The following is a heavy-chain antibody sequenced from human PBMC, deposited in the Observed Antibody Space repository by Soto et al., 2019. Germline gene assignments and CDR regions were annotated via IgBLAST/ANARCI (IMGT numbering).Heavy chain of an antibody. V-gene: IGHV3-30*04. Sequence: PGGSLRLSCAASGCTFSSYAMRWVRQAPGKGLEWVAVISYGGSSKYYADSAKGRFTISRDNSKNTLYLQMNSLRAEDTAVYYCARDGSYYYDSSGYYYFDYWGQGTLVTVSS. CDR1: GCTFSSYA. CDR2: ISYGGSSK. D-gene: IGHD3-22*01. J-gene: IGHJ4*02. CDR3: ARDGSYYYDSSGYYYFDY.